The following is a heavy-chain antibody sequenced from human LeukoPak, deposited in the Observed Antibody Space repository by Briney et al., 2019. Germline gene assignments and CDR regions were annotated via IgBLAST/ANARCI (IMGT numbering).Heavy chain of an antibody. J-gene: IGHJ4*02. V-gene: IGHV3-23*01. D-gene: IGHD6-19*01. CDR1: GFTFSSYA. Sequence: AGGSLRLSCAASGFTFSSYAMSWVRQAPGKGLEWVSAISGSGGSTYYADSVKGRFIISRDNSKNTLYLQMNSLRAEDTAVYYCAKVMGGWPLFDYWGQGTLVTVSS. CDR2: ISGSGGST. CDR3: AKVMGGWPLFDY.